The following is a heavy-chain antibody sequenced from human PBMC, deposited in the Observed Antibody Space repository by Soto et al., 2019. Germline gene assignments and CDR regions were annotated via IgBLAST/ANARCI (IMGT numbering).Heavy chain of an antibody. CDR3: AKVMIVVVNPFDY. CDR2: ISGNSGST. CDR1: GFTLSNYA. D-gene: IGHD3-22*01. Sequence: GGSLRLSCAASGFTLSNYAVNWVRQAPGKGLEWVSDISGNSGSTYYADSVKGRFTISRDNSKNTLYLQMNSLRAEDTAVYYCAKVMIVVVNPFDYWGQGTLVTVSS. V-gene: IGHV3-23*01. J-gene: IGHJ4*02.